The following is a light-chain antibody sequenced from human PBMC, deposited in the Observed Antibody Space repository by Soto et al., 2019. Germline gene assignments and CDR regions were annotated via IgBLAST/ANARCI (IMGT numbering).Light chain of an antibody. V-gene: IGKV3-11*01. CDR2: DAS. CDR1: QSVGTY. CDR3: HQRYNWPFT. Sequence: EIVLTQSPATLSLSPGERATLSCRASQSVGTYLAWYQQKPGQAPRLLMYDASNRAAGIPARFSGSGSGTDFALTISTLDPDDFAVYYCHQRYNWPFTFGPGTKVDMK. J-gene: IGKJ3*01.